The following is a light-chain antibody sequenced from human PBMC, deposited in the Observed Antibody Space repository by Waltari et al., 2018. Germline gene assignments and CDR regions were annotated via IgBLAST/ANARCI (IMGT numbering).Light chain of an antibody. J-gene: IGKJ3*01. CDR2: GAS. Sequence: SCRASQSINSYLAWYQQKPGQAPRLLIYGASTRATGIPARFSDSGSGTDFTLTISSLQSEDFAIYYCQQYNKWPLTFGPGTKVHF. CDR3: QQYNKWPLT. CDR1: QSINSY. V-gene: IGKV3-15*01.